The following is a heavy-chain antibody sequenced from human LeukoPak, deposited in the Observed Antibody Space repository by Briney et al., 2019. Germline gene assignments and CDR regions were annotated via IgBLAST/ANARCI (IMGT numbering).Heavy chain of an antibody. CDR1: GGSISGHY. J-gene: IGHJ4*02. V-gene: IGHV4-59*11. D-gene: IGHD3-3*01. Sequence: SETLSLTCRVSGGSISGHYWSWIRQPTGRGLEWIGYIYYIATTNYNPSLKSRVTISLDTSKNQFSLKLSSVTAADTAVYYCARGLEDYYFDSWGQGTLVTVSS. CDR2: IYYIATT. CDR3: ARGLEDYYFDS.